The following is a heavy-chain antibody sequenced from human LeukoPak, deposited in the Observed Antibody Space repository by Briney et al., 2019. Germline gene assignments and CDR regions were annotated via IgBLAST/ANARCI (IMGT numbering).Heavy chain of an antibody. Sequence: GGSLRLSCAASGFTFSSYSMNWVRQAPGKGLEWVSSISSSSSYIYYADSVKGRFTISRDNAKNSLYLQMNSLRAEDAAVYYCARETAGGGMDVWGQGTTVTVSS. CDR1: GFTFSSYS. J-gene: IGHJ6*02. D-gene: IGHD1-14*01. CDR2: ISSSSSYI. V-gene: IGHV3-21*01. CDR3: ARETAGGGMDV.